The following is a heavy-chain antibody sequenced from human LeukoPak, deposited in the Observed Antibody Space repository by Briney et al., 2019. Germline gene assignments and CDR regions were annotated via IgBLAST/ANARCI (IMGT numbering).Heavy chain of an antibody. CDR1: GFAVSSNY. D-gene: IGHD2-15*01. J-gene: IGHJ4*02. CDR3: ARAICSGGKCYFDY. Sequence: GGSLRLSCAASGFAVSSNYMSWVRQTPGKGLEWVSLIYSGGSTYYADSAKGRFTISRDNSKNTLYLQMNSLRAEDTAVYYCARAICSGGKCYFDYWGQGTLVTVSS. V-gene: IGHV3-53*01. CDR2: IYSGGST.